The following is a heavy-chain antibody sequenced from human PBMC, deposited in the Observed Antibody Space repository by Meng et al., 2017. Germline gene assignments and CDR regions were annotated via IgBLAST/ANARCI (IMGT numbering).Heavy chain of an antibody. CDR3: ARNDYGDWIDAFDI. D-gene: IGHD4-17*01. Sequence: GESLKISCAASGFTFSSYGMHWVRQAPGKGLEWVAVIWYDGSNKYYADSVKGRFTISRDNSKNTLYLQMNSLRAEDTAVYYCARNDYGDWIDAFDIWGQVTMVTVSS. CDR1: GFTFSSYG. V-gene: IGHV3-33*01. CDR2: IWYDGSNK. J-gene: IGHJ3*02.